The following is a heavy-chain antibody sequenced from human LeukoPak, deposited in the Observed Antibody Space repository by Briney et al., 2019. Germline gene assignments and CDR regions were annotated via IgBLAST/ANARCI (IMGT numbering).Heavy chain of an antibody. D-gene: IGHD2-8*01. V-gene: IGHV3-21*01. CDR3: ARDNGGSFGPLDAFDI. J-gene: IGHJ3*02. CDR2: ISSSSSYI. CDR1: GFTFSSYS. Sequence: PGGSLRLSCAASGFTFSSYSMNWVRQAPGKGLEWVSSISSSSSYIYYADSVKGRFTISRDNAKNTLYLQMNSLRAEDTAVYYCARDNGGSFGPLDAFDIWGQGTMVTVSS.